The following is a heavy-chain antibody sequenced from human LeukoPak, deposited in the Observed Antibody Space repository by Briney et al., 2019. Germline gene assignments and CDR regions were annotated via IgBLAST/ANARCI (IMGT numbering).Heavy chain of an antibody. CDR1: GGSFSGYY. CDR3: ASSKTYYYDSSGYYFNRFDY. D-gene: IGHD3-22*01. CDR2: IYSGGST. Sequence: PSETLSLTCAVYGGSFSGYYWSWVRQAPGKGLEWVSVIYSGGSTYYADSVKGRFTISRDNSKNTLYLQMNSLRAEDTAVYYCASSKTYYYDSSGYYFNRFDYWGQGTLVTVSS. J-gene: IGHJ4*02. V-gene: IGHV3-66*01.